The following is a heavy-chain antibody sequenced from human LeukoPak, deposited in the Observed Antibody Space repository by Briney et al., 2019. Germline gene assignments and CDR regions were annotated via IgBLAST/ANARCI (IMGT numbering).Heavy chain of an antibody. CDR3: AKDLVRGYSGYTSFDY. Sequence: PGGSLRLSCAASGFTFSDYYMSWIRQAPGKGLEWVSYISSSGSTIYYADSVKGRFTISRDNAKNSLYLQMNSLRAEDTAVYYCAKDLVRGYSGYTSFDYWGQGTLVTVSS. J-gene: IGHJ4*02. V-gene: IGHV3-11*01. CDR1: GFTFSDYY. CDR2: ISSSGSTI. D-gene: IGHD5-12*01.